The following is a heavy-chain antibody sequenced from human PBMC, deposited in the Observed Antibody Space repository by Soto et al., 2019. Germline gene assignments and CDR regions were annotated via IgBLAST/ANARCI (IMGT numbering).Heavy chain of an antibody. D-gene: IGHD6-19*01. J-gene: IGHJ4*02. CDR2: IYYSGST. CDR1: GGSISSYY. Sequence: SLTCTVSGGSISSYYWSWIRQPPGKGLEWIGYIYYSGSTNYNPSLKSRVTISVDTSKNQFSLKLSSVTAADTAVYYCARDIAVGGYFDYWGQGTLVTVSS. V-gene: IGHV4-59*01. CDR3: ARDIAVGGYFDY.